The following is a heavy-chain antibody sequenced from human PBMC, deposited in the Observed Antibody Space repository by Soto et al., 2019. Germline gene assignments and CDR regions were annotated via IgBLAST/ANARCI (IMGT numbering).Heavy chain of an antibody. Sequence: QIQLVQSGPEVKKPGTSVKVSCKTSGFTFINSAVQWVRQARGQPLEWVGWIIVGSGRTNYAQSLQGRATITRDMSTSTAYMELSSLTSDETAVYYCAAELYIGGDCCHFDYWGQGSLVTVSS. D-gene: IGHD2-21*02. CDR3: AAELYIGGDCCHFDY. V-gene: IGHV1-58*01. CDR2: IIVGSGRT. J-gene: IGHJ4*02. CDR1: GFTFINSA.